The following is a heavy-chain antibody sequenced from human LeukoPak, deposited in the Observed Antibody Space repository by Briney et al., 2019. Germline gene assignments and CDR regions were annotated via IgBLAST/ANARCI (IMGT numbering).Heavy chain of an antibody. CDR3: ARVMLPYCGGDCHGLDV. V-gene: IGHV1-46*01. CDR1: GYTFTNYY. J-gene: IGHJ6*02. D-gene: IGHD2-21*02. Sequence: ASVRVSCKASGYTFTNYYTHWVRQAPGQGLEWMGIINPSAGSTSYAQKFQARVTMTWDTSTSTVYMDLSSLRSEDTAVYYCARVMLPYCGGDCHGLDVWGQGTTATVSS. CDR2: INPSAGST.